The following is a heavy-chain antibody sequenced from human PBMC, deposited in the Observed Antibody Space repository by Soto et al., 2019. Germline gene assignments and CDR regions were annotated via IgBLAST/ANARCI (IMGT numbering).Heavy chain of an antibody. Sequence: GGSLRLSCAASGFTFSTYSMNWVRQAPGKGLEWVSSISESSRYIYYADSVKGRFSISRDNAKNSLFLQMNSLRAEDTAVYYCAGAYGSGTYYSTPSAPWGQGTLVTVSS. CDR3: AGAYGSGTYYSTPSAP. CDR1: GFTFSTYS. J-gene: IGHJ5*02. CDR2: ISESSRYI. D-gene: IGHD3-10*01. V-gene: IGHV3-21*01.